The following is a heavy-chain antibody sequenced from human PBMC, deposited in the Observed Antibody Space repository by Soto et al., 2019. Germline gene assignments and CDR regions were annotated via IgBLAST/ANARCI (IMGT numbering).Heavy chain of an antibody. D-gene: IGHD1-26*01. V-gene: IGHV4-61*01. CDR3: ARDNFIVGATSS. Sequence: QVQLQESGPGLVKPSETLSLTCTVSGGSVSSGSYYWSWIRQPPGKGLEWIGYIYYSGSANYNPSLKSRLTISVDTSKNRFPLKLRSVTAADTAVYYCARDNFIVGATSSWGQGTLVTVSS. CDR1: GGSVSSGSYY. CDR2: IYYSGSA. J-gene: IGHJ5*02.